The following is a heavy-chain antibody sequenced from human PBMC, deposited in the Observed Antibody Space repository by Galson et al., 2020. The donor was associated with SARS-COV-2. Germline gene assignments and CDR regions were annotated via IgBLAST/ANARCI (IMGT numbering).Heavy chain of an antibody. CDR2: IYYSGST. J-gene: IGHJ6*02. Sequence: SETLYLTCTVSGGSISSGGYYWSWIRQHPGKGLEWIGYIYYSGSTYYNPSLKSRVTISVDTSKNQFSLKLSSVTAADTAVYYCAREEGRTVTDYYYGMDVWGQGTTVTVSS. CDR1: GGSISSGGYY. CDR3: AREEGRTVTDYYYGMDV. D-gene: IGHD4-17*01. V-gene: IGHV4-31*03.